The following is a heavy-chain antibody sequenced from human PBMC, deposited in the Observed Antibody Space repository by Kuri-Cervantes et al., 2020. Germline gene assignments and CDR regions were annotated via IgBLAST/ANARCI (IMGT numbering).Heavy chain of an antibody. V-gene: IGHV3-11*04. CDR1: GFTFSDYY. CDR2: ISSSGSTI. D-gene: IGHD2-21*02. CDR3: ARETYCGGDCYSGDFDY. Sequence: GESLKISCAASGFTFSDYYMSWIRQAPGKGLEWVSYISSSGSTIYYADSVKGRLTISRDNAKNSLYLQMNSLRAEDTAVYYCARETYCGGDCYSGDFDYWGQGTLVTVSS. J-gene: IGHJ4*02.